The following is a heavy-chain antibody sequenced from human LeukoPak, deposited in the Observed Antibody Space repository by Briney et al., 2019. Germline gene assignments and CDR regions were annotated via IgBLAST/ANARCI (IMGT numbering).Heavy chain of an antibody. CDR3: ARILVTAYYYDSSGYYNNLVDY. D-gene: IGHD3-22*01. CDR2: IIPIFGTA. V-gene: IGHV1-69*05. J-gene: IGHJ4*02. Sequence: SVKVSCKASGGTFSSYAISWVRQAPGQGLEWMGGIIPIFGTANYAQKFQGRVTITTDESTSTAYMELSSLRSEDTAVYYCARILVTAYYYDSSGYYNNLVDYWGQGTLVTVSS. CDR1: GGTFSSYA.